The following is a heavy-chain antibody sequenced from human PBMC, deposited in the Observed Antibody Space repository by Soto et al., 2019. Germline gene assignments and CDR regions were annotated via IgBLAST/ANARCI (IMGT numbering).Heavy chain of an antibody. CDR1: GYTFTSYG. J-gene: IGHJ4*02. V-gene: IGHV1-18*01. CDR2: ISVYNGNT. Sequence: QVQLVQSGAEVKRPGASVKVSSKATGYTFTSYGISWVRQAPGEGLEWMGWISVYNGNTNYAQKLQGRVTMTTDTTTSTAYMELRSLRSDDTAVYYCARDSYGSEYDYWGQGTLVTVSS. D-gene: IGHD3-10*01. CDR3: ARDSYGSEYDY.